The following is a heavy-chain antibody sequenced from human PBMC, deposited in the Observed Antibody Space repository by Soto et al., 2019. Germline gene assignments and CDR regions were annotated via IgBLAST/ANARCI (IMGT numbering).Heavy chain of an antibody. CDR2: ISYDGSNK. Sequence: QVQLVESGGGVVQPGRSLRLSCAASGFTFSSYGMHWVRQAPGKGLEWVAVISYDGSNKYYADSVKGRFTISRDNSKNTLYLQMNSLRAEDTAGYYCAKDENVASRGASYGMDVWGQGTTVTVSS. V-gene: IGHV3-30*18. J-gene: IGHJ6*02. D-gene: IGHD1-26*01. CDR3: AKDENVASRGASYGMDV. CDR1: GFTFSSYG.